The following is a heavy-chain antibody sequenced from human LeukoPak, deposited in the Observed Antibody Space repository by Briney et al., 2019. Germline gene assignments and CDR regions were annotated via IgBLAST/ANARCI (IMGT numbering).Heavy chain of an antibody. CDR2: IIGSGDTK. CDR1: RFIFRNYA. V-gene: IGHV3-23*01. J-gene: IGHJ4*02. Sequence: AASLRLSSAASRFIFRNYAMSWLRHAPGMGLEWFSAIIGSGDTKYYADYVKGRLTISRDNSKNTLYVEMNTLRAEVTAVYYCAKWGDYDILTGYYVSDFWGQGPLVTVSS. CDR3: AKWGDYDILTGYYVSDF. D-gene: IGHD3-9*01.